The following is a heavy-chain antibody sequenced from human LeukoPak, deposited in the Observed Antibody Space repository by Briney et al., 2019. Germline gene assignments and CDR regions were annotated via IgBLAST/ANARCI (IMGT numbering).Heavy chain of an antibody. CDR2: IIPIFGTA. CDR3: AGEDNSSGYRPFDI. D-gene: IGHD3-22*01. CDR1: GGTFSSYA. V-gene: IGHV1-69*13. Sequence: SVKVSCKASGGTFSSYAISWVRQAPGQGLEWMGGIIPIFGTANYAQKFQGRVTITADESTSTAYMELSSLRSEDTAVYYCAGEDNSSGYRPFDIWGQGTMVTVPS. J-gene: IGHJ3*02.